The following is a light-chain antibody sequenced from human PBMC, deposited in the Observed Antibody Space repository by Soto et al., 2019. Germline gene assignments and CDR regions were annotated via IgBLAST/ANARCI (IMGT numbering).Light chain of an antibody. CDR1: SSDVGRHNF. Sequence: QSALTQPASVSGSPGQSITVSCTGTSSDVGRHNFVSWYQQHPGKVPRLIIFDVSYRPSGVSNRFSGSKSGNTASLTISGLQAEDEADYYCSSYTATSADVFGTGTKLTVL. V-gene: IGLV2-14*03. J-gene: IGLJ1*01. CDR3: SSYTATSADV. CDR2: DVS.